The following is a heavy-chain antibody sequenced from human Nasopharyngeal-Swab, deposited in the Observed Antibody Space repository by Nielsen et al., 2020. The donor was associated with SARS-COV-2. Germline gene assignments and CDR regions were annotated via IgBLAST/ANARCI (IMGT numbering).Heavy chain of an antibody. CDR2: IYYSGST. D-gene: IGHD3-3*01. CDR1: GGSFSSYY. CDR3: ARTGVVIPYYFDY. Sequence: SETLSLTCAVYGGSFSSYYWSWIRQPPGKGLEWIGYIYYSGSTNYNPSLKSRVTISVDTSKNQFSLKLSSVTAADTAVYYCARTGVVIPYYFDYWGQGTLVTVSS. V-gene: IGHV4-59*01. J-gene: IGHJ4*02.